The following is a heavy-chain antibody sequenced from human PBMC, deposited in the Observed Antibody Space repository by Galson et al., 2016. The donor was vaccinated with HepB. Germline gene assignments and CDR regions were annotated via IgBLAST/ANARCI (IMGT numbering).Heavy chain of an antibody. CDR2: IIPMFRTS. V-gene: IGHV1-69*13. CDR3: AGGILGVVVAVGGSMDV. J-gene: IGHJ6*02. D-gene: IGHD2-15*01. Sequence: SVKVSCKASGGTFSTYSINWVRQAPGQGLEWMGRIIPMFRTSEYAQKFQGRATITADESKTTAYLELSSLRSQDTAVYYCAGGILGVVVAVGGSMDVWGQGTTVTVSS. CDR1: GGTFSTYS.